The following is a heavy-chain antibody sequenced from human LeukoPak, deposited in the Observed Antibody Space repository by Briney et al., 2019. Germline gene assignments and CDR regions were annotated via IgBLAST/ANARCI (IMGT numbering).Heavy chain of an antibody. V-gene: IGHV3-53*01. CDR3: ARDRRDLDYYYMDV. J-gene: IGHJ6*03. CDR2: IYSGGST. CDR1: GFTVSSNY. Sequence: PGGSLRLSCAASGFTVSSNYMSWVRQAPGKGLEWVSVIYSGGSTYYADSVKGRFTISRDNSKNTLYPQMNSLRAEDTAVYYCARDRRDLDYYYMDVWGKGTTVTVSS.